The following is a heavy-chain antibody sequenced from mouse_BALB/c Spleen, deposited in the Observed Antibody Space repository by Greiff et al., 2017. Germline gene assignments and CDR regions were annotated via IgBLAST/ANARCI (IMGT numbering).Heavy chain of an antibody. Sequence: QVQLQQSGAELVRPGTSVKVSCKASGYAFTNYLIEWVKQRPGQGLEWIGVINPGSGGTNYNEKFKGKATLTADKSSSTAYMQLSSLTSDDSAVYFCARGVFYGNYVDYAMDYWGQGTSVTVSS. V-gene: IGHV1-54*01. D-gene: IGHD2-1*01. CDR3: ARGVFYGNYVDYAMDY. J-gene: IGHJ4*01. CDR2: INPGSGGT. CDR1: GYAFTNYL.